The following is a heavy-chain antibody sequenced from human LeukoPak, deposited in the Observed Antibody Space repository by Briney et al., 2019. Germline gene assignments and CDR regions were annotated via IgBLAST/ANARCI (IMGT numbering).Heavy chain of an antibody. CDR2: IGSSDSTT. V-gene: IGHV3-48*03. D-gene: IGHD6-6*01. J-gene: IGHJ4*02. CDR1: GFTFSSYE. CDR3: ARTGVSSSSVGY. Sequence: GGSLRLSCVASGFTFSSYEMNWVRQAPGKGLEWLSYIGSSDSTTHYADSVKGRFTISRDNAKNSLYLQMNSLRAEDTAVYYCARTGVSSSSVGYWGQGTLVTVSS.